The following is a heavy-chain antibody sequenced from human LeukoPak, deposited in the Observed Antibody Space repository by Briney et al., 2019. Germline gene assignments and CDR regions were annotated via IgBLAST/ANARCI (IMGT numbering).Heavy chain of an antibody. CDR2: IPYDGSNK. V-gene: IGHV3-30*18. D-gene: IGHD5-18*01. CDR1: GFTFSSYG. Sequence: GGSLRLSCAASGFTFSSYGMHWVRQAPGKGLEWVAVIPYDGSNKYYADSVKGRFTISRDNSKNTLYLQMNSLRAEDTAVYYCAKGKEQLWFDYWGQGTLVTVS. J-gene: IGHJ4*02. CDR3: AKGKEQLWFDY.